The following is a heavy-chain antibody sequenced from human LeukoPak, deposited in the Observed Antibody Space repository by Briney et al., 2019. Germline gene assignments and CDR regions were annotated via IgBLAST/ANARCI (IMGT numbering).Heavy chain of an antibody. J-gene: IGHJ4*02. CDR3: ARGPSRYCSGGSCYSAIVY. V-gene: IGHV4-34*01. CDR2: INHSGST. CDR1: GGSFSGYY. Sequence: SETLSLTCAVYGGSFSGYYWSWIRQPPGKGLEWIGEINHSGSTNYNPSLKSRVTISVDTSKNQFSLKLSSVTAADTAVYYCARGPSRYCSGGSCYSAIVYWGQGTLVTVSP. D-gene: IGHD2-15*01.